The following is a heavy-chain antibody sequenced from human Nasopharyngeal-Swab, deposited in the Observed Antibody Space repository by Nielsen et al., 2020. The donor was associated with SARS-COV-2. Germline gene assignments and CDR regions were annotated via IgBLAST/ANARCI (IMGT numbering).Heavy chain of an antibody. D-gene: IGHD6-6*01. CDR2: ISGSGGST. Sequence: GEFLKTSCAASGFTFSSYAMSWVRQAPGKGLEWVSIISGSGGSTYYPDSVKGRFTISRDNSKNTLYLQMNSLRAEDTGVYYCAKDPGSGSSEGYFDYWGQGTLVTVSS. V-gene: IGHV3-23*01. J-gene: IGHJ4*02. CDR1: GFTFSSYA. CDR3: AKDPGSGSSEGYFDY.